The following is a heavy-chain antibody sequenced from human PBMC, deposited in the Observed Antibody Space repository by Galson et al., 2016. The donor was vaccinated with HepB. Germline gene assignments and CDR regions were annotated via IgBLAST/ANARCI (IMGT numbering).Heavy chain of an antibody. D-gene: IGHD6-19*01. CDR3: ESRHSGRYYFDY. J-gene: IGHJ4*02. V-gene: IGHV3-7*01. CDR1: GFTFSNYW. Sequence: SLRLSCAASGFTFSNYWMHWVRLAPGRGLEWVANIKEDGSEKYYVDSVKGRFTISRDNAKNSLYLQMNSLRAEDTAVYYCESRHSGRYYFDYWGQGTLVTVSS. CDR2: IKEDGSEK.